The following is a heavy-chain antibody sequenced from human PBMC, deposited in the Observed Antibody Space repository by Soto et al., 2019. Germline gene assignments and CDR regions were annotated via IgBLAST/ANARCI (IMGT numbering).Heavy chain of an antibody. J-gene: IGHJ4*02. V-gene: IGHV4-39*07. CDR1: GGSTSSSNYY. CDR2: IYYTGRT. D-gene: IGHD1-26*01. Sequence: SETLSLTCTVSGGSTSSSNYYWGWIRQPPGRGLEWIGSIYYTGRTYANPSLKSRVTVSLDKSKSQFSLQLTSVTAADTAVYYCAGRPESRPRWGQGTLVTVSS. CDR3: AGRPESRPR.